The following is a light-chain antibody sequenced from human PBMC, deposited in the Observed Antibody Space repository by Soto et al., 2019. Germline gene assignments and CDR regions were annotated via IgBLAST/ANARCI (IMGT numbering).Light chain of an antibody. J-gene: IGKJ1*01. CDR2: GAS. CDR3: QQDGSSSWT. Sequence: EIVLTQSPGTLSLSPGERATLSCRASQSVSSSYLAWYQQKPGQAPRLLIYGASSRATGIPDRFSGSGSGTGFALTISRLEPEECAVYYCQQDGSSSWTFGPGTKVEIK. CDR1: QSVSSSY. V-gene: IGKV3-20*01.